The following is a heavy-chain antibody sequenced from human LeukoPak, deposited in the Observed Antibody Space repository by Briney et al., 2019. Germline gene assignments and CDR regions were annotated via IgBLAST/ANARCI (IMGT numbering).Heavy chain of an antibody. V-gene: IGHV1-2*06. Sequence: ASVKVSCKASGYTFTGYSIHWLRQAPGQGLEWMGRINPNSGGTNYAQKFQGRVTMTRDTSISTAYMELSRLKSDDTAVYYCARVGVDLWFDPWGQGTLVTLSS. CDR3: ARVGVDLWFDP. D-gene: IGHD3/OR15-3a*01. CDR1: GYTFTGYS. J-gene: IGHJ5*02. CDR2: INPNSGGT.